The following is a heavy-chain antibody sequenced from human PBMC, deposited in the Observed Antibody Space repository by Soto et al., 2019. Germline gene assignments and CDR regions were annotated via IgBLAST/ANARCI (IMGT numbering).Heavy chain of an antibody. V-gene: IGHV1-24*01. CDR3: ATSITIFGVVTDNWFHP. D-gene: IGHD3-3*01. Sequence: ASVKVSCKVSGYTLTELSMHWVRQAPGKGLEWMGGFDPEDGETIYAQKFQGRVTMTEDTSTDTAYMELSSLRSEDTAVYYCATSITIFGVVTDNWFHPSGQGTLVTVSS. J-gene: IGHJ5*02. CDR2: FDPEDGET. CDR1: GYTLTELS.